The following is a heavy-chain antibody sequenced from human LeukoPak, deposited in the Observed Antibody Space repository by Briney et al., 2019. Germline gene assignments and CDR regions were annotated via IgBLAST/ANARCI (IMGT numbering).Heavy chain of an antibody. CDR2: ISGSGVST. CDR1: GFTFSNYA. D-gene: IGHD3-10*01. Sequence: GGTLRLSCAASGFTFSNYAMSWVRQAPGKGLEWVSTISGSGVSTYYAGSVKGRATISRDNSKNTLFLQMNSLRAEDTAVYYCANGPLRVLVYWGQGTLVTVSS. J-gene: IGHJ4*02. CDR3: ANGPLRVLVY. V-gene: IGHV3-23*01.